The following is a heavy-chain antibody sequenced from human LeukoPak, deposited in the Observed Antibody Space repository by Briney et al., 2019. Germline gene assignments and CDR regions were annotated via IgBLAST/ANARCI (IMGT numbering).Heavy chain of an antibody. V-gene: IGHV4-59*01. CDR2: IYYSGST. D-gene: IGHD3-22*01. CDR1: GGSISSYY. CDR3: ARGDYYDSSGYWPFDY. J-gene: IGHJ4*02. Sequence: SETLSLTCTVSGGSISSYYWSWIRQPPGKGLEWIGYIYYSGSTNYNPSLKSRVTISVDTSKNQFSLKLSSVTAADTAVYYCARGDYYDSSGYWPFDYWGQGTLVTVSP.